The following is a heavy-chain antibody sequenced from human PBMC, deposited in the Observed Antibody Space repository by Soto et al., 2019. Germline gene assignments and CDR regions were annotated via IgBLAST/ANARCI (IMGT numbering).Heavy chain of an antibody. V-gene: IGHV4-39*07. CDR2: IYHDGST. Sequence: SEALSLTWTVSGGSISSSSYYWGWIRQPPGKGLDWIGEIYHDGSTNYNPSLKSRVTISIDKSTNQLSLKLSSVTAADTAVYYCARGGGYCVDVWGQGTTVT. CDR3: ARGGGYCVDV. CDR1: GGSISSSSYY. J-gene: IGHJ6*02. D-gene: IGHD3-16*01.